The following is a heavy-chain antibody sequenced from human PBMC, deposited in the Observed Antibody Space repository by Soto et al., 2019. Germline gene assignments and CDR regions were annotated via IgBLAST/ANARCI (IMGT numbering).Heavy chain of an antibody. J-gene: IGHJ4*02. Sequence: ASVKVSCKASGYTFTSYAMHWVRQAPGQRLEWMGWINAGNGNTKYSQKFQGRVTITRDTSASTAYMELSSLRSEDTAVYYCAHDSSGYYGGFFDYWGQGTLVTVSS. CDR1: GYTFTSYA. V-gene: IGHV1-3*01. D-gene: IGHD3-22*01. CDR2: INAGNGNT. CDR3: AHDSSGYYGGFFDY.